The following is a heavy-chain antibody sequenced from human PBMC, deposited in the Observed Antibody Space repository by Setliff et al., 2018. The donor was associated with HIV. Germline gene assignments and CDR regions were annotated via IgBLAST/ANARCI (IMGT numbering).Heavy chain of an antibody. Sequence: PSETLSLTCAVYGGSFSGYYWSWIRQPPGKGLEWIGEINHGGGTNYNPSLKSRVTISVDKSKNQFSLKLSSVTAADTAVYYCARQRGGRVTIFGVSGGWFDPWGQGTLVTVSS. D-gene: IGHD3-3*01. CDR3: ARQRGGRVTIFGVSGGWFDP. CDR1: GGSFSGYY. J-gene: IGHJ5*02. V-gene: IGHV4-34*01. CDR2: INHGGGT.